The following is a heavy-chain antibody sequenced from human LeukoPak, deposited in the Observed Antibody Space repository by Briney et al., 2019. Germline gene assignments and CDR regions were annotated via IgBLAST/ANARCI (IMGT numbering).Heavy chain of an antibody. CDR3: ARLYVWGSYRDAFDI. CDR2: IGTAGDA. V-gene: IGHV3-13*01. D-gene: IGHD3-16*02. J-gene: IGHJ3*02. CDR1: GFTFSIYD. Sequence: PGGSLRLSCAASGFTFSIYDMHWVRQATGKGLEWVSAIGTAGDAYYPGSVKGRFTISRENAKNSLYLQMNSLRAGDTAVYYCARLYVWGSYRDAFDIWGQGTMVTVSS.